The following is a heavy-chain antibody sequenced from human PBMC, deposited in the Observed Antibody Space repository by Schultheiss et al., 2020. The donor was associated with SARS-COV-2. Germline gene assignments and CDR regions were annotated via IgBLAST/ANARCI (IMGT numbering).Heavy chain of an antibody. D-gene: IGHD6-13*01. V-gene: IGHV4-59*12. CDR2: INHSGST. CDR1: GGSISSYY. J-gene: IGHJ4*02. CDR3: ARDQRGEQQLAFDY. Sequence: SETLSLTCTVSGGSISSYYWSWIRQPPGKGLEWIGEINHSGSTNYNPSLKSRVTISVDTSKNQFSLKLSSVTAADTAVYYCARDQRGEQQLAFDYWGQGTLVTVFS.